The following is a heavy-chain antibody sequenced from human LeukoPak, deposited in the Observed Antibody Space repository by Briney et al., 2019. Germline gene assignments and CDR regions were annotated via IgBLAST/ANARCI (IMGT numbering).Heavy chain of an antibody. V-gene: IGHV3-7*01. D-gene: IGHD3-22*01. J-gene: IGHJ3*02. CDR1: GFTFSSYA. Sequence: GGSLRLSCAASGFTFSSYAMSWVRQAPGKGLEWVANMKEDGSEKYYVDSVKGRFTISRDNAKNSLYLQMNSLRAEDTAVYHCARDWHHSDSRDYAFDIWGQGTRVTVSS. CDR3: ARDWHHSDSRDYAFDI. CDR2: MKEDGSEK.